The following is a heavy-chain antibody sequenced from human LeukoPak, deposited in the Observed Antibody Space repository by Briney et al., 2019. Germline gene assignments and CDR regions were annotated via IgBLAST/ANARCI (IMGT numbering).Heavy chain of an antibody. Sequence: ASVKVSCKLSVYTLPELSMHWVRQAPGQRLEWIGGVDAEDGETIYAQKFQGRVTITENTSTDTAYMELSSLRSEDTAVYYCATLSAEYQLLYGWFDPWGQGTLVTVSS. D-gene: IGHD2-2*02. V-gene: IGHV1-24*01. CDR2: VDAEDGET. CDR3: ATLSAEYQLLYGWFDP. J-gene: IGHJ5*02. CDR1: VYTLPELS.